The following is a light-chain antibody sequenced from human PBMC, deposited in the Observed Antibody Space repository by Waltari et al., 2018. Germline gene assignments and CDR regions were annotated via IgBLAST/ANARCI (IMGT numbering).Light chain of an antibody. CDR1: QSVSRA. CDR3: QHYVSLPVT. Sequence: EIVLMQSQGTLSLSPGERATRSCRASQSVSRALAWYQQNPGQAPRLLIYGASNRATGIPDRFSGSGSGTDFSLIISRLEPEDFAVYYCQHYVSLPVTFGQGTKVEIK. J-gene: IGKJ1*01. V-gene: IGKV3-20*01. CDR2: GAS.